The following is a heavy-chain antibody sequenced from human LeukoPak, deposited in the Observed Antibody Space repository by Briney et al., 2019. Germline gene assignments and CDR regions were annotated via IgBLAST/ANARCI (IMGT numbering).Heavy chain of an antibody. J-gene: IGHJ4*02. CDR3: ARDNKYYDILTTYYNEYYFDS. Sequence: GGSLRLSCAASGFTFSTYDMHWVRQGTGKGLEWVSAIDTAGDTYYPASVKGRFSISRENAKNSLYLQMNSLRAEDTAVYYCARDNKYYDILTTYYNEYYFDSWGQGTLVTVSS. D-gene: IGHD3-9*01. V-gene: IGHV3-13*01. CDR1: GFTFSTYD. CDR2: IDTAGDT.